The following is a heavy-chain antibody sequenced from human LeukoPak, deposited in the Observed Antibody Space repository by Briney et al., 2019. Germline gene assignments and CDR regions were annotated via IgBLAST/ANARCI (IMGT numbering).Heavy chain of an antibody. J-gene: IGHJ4*02. CDR1: GFTFSNYW. V-gene: IGHV3-7*01. CDR2: IKEDGSEK. D-gene: IGHD3-10*01. Sequence: PGGSLRLSCAASGFTFSNYWMSWVRQAPGNGLEWVANIKEDGSEKYYVDSVKGRFTISRDNAKNSLYLQMNSLRAEDTAVYYCARTIRGCWGQGTLVTVSS. CDR3: ARTIRGC.